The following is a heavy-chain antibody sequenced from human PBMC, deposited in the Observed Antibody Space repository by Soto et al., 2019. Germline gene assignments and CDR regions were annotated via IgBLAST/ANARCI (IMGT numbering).Heavy chain of an antibody. CDR3: ARGPGRLAH. CDR2: TYYRSKRYS. V-gene: IGHV6-1*01. J-gene: IGHJ4*02. CDR1: GDSVSGDSAG. D-gene: IGHD2-15*01. Sequence: SETLSLTCAMSGDSVSGDSAGWNWIRQSPSRGLGWLGRTYYRSKRYSYYAAPVKSRISINPDTSKNQFSLQLKSVTPEDTAVYYCARGPGRLAHWGQGTLVTVSS.